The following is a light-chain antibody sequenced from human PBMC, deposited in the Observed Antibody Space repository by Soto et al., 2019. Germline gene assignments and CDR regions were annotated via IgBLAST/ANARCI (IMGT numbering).Light chain of an antibody. CDR2: YDS. CDR3: QVWDSSSDHTYV. V-gene: IGLV3-21*04. Sequence: SYELTQPPSVSVAPGKTARITWGGNNIGSKSVHWYQQKPGQAPVLVIYYDSDRPSGIPERFSGSNSGNTATLTISRVEAGDEADYYCQVWDSSSDHTYVFGTGTKLTVL. CDR1: NIGSKS. J-gene: IGLJ1*01.